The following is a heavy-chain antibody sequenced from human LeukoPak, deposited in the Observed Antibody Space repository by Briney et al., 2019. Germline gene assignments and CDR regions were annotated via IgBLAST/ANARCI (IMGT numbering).Heavy chain of an antibody. D-gene: IGHD3-10*01. Sequence: SETLSLTCTVSGGSISSYYWSWIRQPPGKGLEWIGYIYYSGSTNYNPSLKSRVTISVDTSKNQFSLKLSSVTAADTAVYYCARLITMVRGVIIGLSGAFDIWGQGTMVTVSS. J-gene: IGHJ3*02. CDR3: ARLITMVRGVIIGLSGAFDI. CDR1: GGSISSYY. V-gene: IGHV4-59*08. CDR2: IYYSGST.